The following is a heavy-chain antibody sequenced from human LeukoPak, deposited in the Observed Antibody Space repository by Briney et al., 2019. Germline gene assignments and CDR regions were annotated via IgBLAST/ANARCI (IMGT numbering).Heavy chain of an antibody. CDR1: GGSISSSSYY. J-gene: IGHJ5*02. CDR3: ARGSGYTGWFEP. Sequence: TSETLSLTCTVSGGSISSSSYYWGWIRQPPGKGLEWIGSIYYSGSTYYNPSLKSRVTISVDTSKNQFSLKLSSVTAADTAVYYWARGSGYTGWFEPWGQGTLVNVSS. V-gene: IGHV4-39*07. D-gene: IGHD6-13*01. CDR2: IYYSGST.